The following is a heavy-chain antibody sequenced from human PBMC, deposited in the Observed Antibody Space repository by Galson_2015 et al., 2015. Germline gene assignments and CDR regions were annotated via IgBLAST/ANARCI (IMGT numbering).Heavy chain of an antibody. D-gene: IGHD2-15*01. Sequence: SLRLSCAASGFTFSSYGMHWVRQAPGKGLEWVAVIWYDGSNKYYADSVKGRFTISRDNSKNTLYLQMNSLRAEDTAVHYCARGPLVVVAATLRYYYYYMDVWGKGTTVTVSS. CDR3: ARGPLVVVAATLRYYYYYMDV. CDR1: GFTFSSYG. V-gene: IGHV3-33*01. J-gene: IGHJ6*03. CDR2: IWYDGSNK.